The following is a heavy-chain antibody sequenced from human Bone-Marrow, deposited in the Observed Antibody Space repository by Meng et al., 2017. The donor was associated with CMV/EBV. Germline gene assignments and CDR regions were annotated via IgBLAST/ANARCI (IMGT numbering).Heavy chain of an antibody. CDR2: IIPIFGTA. D-gene: IGHD6-13*01. CDR3: AREGQHRYYYYGMDV. J-gene: IGHJ6*02. V-gene: IGHV1-69*05. CDR1: GGTFSSYA. Sequence: SVKVSCKASGGTFSSYAISWVRQAPGQGLEWMGGIIPIFGTANYAQKFQGRVTITTDESTSTAYMELSSLRSEDTAVYYCAREGQHRYYYYGMDVWGQGTTVTVSS.